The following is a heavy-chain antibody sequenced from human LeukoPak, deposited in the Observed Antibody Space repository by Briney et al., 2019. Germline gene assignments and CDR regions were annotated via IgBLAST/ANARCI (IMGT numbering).Heavy chain of an antibody. D-gene: IGHD2-2*02. Sequence: GGSLRLSCAASGFTFSTYWMSWVRQAPGKGLEWVANIKQDGSEKYYVDSVKSRFTISRDSAKNSLDLQMNSLRAEDTAIYYCARYCSSTSCYNEVLDYWGQGTLVTVSS. CDR2: IKQDGSEK. CDR3: ARYCSSTSCYNEVLDY. CDR1: GFTFSTYW. J-gene: IGHJ4*02. V-gene: IGHV3-7*01.